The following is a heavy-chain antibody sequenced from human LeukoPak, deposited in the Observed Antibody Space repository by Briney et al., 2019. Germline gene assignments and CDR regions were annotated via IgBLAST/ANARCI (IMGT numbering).Heavy chain of an antibody. Sequence: PSETLSLTCTVSVGSIKSYYWRGIRQPPGKGLEWIGYIYYSGSTNYNPSLKSRVTISVDTSKNKFSLKLSTVPAADPAVDYCASQAGGWFDPWGQGTLVTVSS. CDR2: IYYSGST. J-gene: IGHJ5*02. CDR1: VGSIKSYY. V-gene: IGHV4-59*08. D-gene: IGHD3-10*01. CDR3: ASQAGGWFDP.